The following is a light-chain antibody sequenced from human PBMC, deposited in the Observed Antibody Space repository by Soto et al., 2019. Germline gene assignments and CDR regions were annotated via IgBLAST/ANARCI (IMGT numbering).Light chain of an antibody. CDR2: DAS. V-gene: IGKV1-5*01. CDR3: QQCGDSWS. Sequence: DIRMTQSPSTLSASVGDSLTITCRASQNIGTWLAWYQQIPGQAPDLLIYDASTVESGGPSRFTGSGSGTEFTLTISSLQPGDFATYNCQQCGDSWSFGQGTKVDIK. CDR1: QNIGTW. J-gene: IGKJ1*01.